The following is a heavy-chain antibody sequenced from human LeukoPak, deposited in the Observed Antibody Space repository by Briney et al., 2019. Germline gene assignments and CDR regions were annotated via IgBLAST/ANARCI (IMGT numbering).Heavy chain of an antibody. J-gene: IGHJ1*01. Sequence: PGGSLRLSCAASGFTFSNAWMSWVRQAPGKGLEWVGRIKSKTDGGTTDYAAPVKGRFSISRDDSKNTLYLQMNSLKTEDTAVYYCTTRVHGIAVAGTVHQNWGQGTLVTVSS. CDR3: TTRVHGIAVAGTVHQN. CDR1: GFTFSNAW. D-gene: IGHD6-19*01. V-gene: IGHV3-15*01. CDR2: IKSKTDGGTT.